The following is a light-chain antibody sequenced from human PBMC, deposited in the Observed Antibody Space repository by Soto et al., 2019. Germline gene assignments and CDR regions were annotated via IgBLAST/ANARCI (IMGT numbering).Light chain of an antibody. J-gene: IGLJ2*01. CDR2: LNSDGSH. Sequence: QLVLTQSPSASASLGASVKLTCTLSSGHSSYAIAWHQQQPEKGPRYLMKLNSDGSHSKGDGIPDRFSGSSSGAERYLTVTSLQSEDEADYYCQTCGTGIFFGGWTKLTVL. CDR1: SGHSSYA. CDR3: QTCGTGIF. V-gene: IGLV4-69*01.